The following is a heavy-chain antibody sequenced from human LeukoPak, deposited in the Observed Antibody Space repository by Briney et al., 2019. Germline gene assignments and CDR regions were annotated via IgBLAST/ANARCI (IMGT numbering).Heavy chain of an antibody. CDR2: ISAYNGNT. CDR1: GYTFTNYG. V-gene: IGHV1-18*01. Sequence: ASVKVSCKASGYTFTNYGISWVRHAPGRGLEWMGWISAYNGNTNYAQKLQGRVTMTTDTSTSTAYMELRSLRSDDTAVYYCARDAAVADFDYWGQGTLVTVSS. J-gene: IGHJ4*02. CDR3: ARDAAVADFDY. D-gene: IGHD6-19*01.